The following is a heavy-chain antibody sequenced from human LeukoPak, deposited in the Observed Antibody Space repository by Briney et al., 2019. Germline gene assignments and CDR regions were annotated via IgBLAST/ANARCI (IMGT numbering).Heavy chain of an antibody. CDR2: IYRSGNT. J-gene: IGHJ4*02. V-gene: IGHV4-59*01. CDR3: AREEGVAAAGALEY. Sequence: SETLSLTCSVPIDSITNYYWSWIRQPPGKGLEWIGFIYRSGNTNKNPSLTTRVTMSVDTSKTQITLRLSPVTAADTAVYYCAREEGVAAAGALEYWGQGILVTVSS. D-gene: IGHD6-13*01. CDR1: IDSITNYY.